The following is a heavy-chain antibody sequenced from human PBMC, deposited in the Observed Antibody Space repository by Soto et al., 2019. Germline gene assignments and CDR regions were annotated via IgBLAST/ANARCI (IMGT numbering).Heavy chain of an antibody. V-gene: IGHV4-34*01. D-gene: IGHD5-18*01. J-gene: IGHJ4*02. CDR3: ARGLRGYSYGRLDY. Sequence: SETLSLTCAVYGGSFSGYYWSWIRQPPGKGLEWIGEINHSGSTNYNPSLKSRVTISVDTSKNQLSLKLSSVTAADTAVYYCARGLRGYSYGRLDYWGQGTLVTVSS. CDR1: GGSFSGYY. CDR2: INHSGST.